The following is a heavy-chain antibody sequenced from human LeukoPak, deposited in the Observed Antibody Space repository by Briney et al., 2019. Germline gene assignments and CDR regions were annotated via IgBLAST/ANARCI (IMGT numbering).Heavy chain of an antibody. V-gene: IGHV4-61*01. CDR1: GGSVSSGSYY. D-gene: IGHD1-26*01. Sequence: SETLSLTCTVSGGSVSSGSYYWSWIRQPPGKGLEWIGYIYYNGNTNYSPSLKSRVTMSVDTSKNLFSLKVSSVTAADTAVYYCVGGRSNYYGMDVWGQGTTVTVSS. CDR3: VGGRSNYYGMDV. J-gene: IGHJ6*02. CDR2: IYYNGNT.